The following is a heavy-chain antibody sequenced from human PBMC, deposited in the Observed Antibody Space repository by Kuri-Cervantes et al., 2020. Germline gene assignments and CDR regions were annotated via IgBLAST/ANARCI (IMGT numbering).Heavy chain of an antibody. CDR3: ARDSGTVTTGSYYYYGMDV. Sequence: ASVKVSCKASGYTFTGYYMHWVRQAPGQGLEWMGWMNPNSGSTSYAQKFQGRVTMTRDTSTSTVYMELSSLRSEDTAVYYCARDSGTVTTGSYYYYGMDVWGQGTTVTVSS. V-gene: IGHV1-46*01. D-gene: IGHD4-17*01. CDR1: GYTFTGYY. CDR2: MNPNSGST. J-gene: IGHJ6*02.